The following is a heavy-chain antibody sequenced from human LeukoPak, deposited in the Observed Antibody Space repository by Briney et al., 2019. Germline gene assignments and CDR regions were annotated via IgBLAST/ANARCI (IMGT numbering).Heavy chain of an antibody. CDR3: AKDGSSSGYPYYMDV. CDR1: GFTFSTYA. V-gene: IGHV3-23*01. Sequence: GVSLRLSCEVSGFTFSTYAMSWVRQAPGKGLEWVSVISGSGGSTYYADSVKGRFTISRDNSKNTLYLQMNSLRAEDTAVYYCAKDGSSSGYPYYMDVWGKGTTVTVSS. J-gene: IGHJ6*03. CDR2: ISGSGGST. D-gene: IGHD5-12*01.